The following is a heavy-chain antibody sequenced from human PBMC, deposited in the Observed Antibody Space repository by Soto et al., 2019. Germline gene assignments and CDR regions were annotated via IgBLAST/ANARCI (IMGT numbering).Heavy chain of an antibody. Sequence: GGSLRLSCAASGFTFSSYAMSWVRQAPGKGLEWVSAISGSGGSKYYAGSVKGRFTITRDNSKNTLYLQMNSLRAEDTAVYYCAKDRVAVAGTPPTYWGQGTLVTVSS. CDR3: AKDRVAVAGTPPTY. CDR2: ISGSGGSK. V-gene: IGHV3-23*01. J-gene: IGHJ4*02. CDR1: GFTFSSYA. D-gene: IGHD6-19*01.